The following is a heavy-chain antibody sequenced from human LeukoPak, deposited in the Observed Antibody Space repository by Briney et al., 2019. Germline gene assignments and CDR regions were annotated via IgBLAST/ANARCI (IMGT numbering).Heavy chain of an antibody. Sequence: SETLSLTCTVSGGSISSYYWSWIRQPPGKGLEWIGSISHSGSPYYNPSLKSRVTISLHTSKNQFSLKLSSVTAADTAVYYCARDPVVPTTSLQFDWYFDLWGRGTLVTVSS. J-gene: IGHJ2*01. CDR1: GGSISSYY. D-gene: IGHD2-15*01. V-gene: IGHV4-38-2*02. CDR2: ISHSGSP. CDR3: ARDPVVPTTSLQFDWYFDL.